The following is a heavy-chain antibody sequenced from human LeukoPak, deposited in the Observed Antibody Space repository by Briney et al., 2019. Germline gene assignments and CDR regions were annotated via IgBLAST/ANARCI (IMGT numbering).Heavy chain of an antibody. J-gene: IGHJ4*02. D-gene: IGHD5-24*01. CDR1: GFTFSNYA. Sequence: GGSLRLSCAASGFTFSNYAMSWVRQAPGKGLEWVSAISGSGGNTCYAASVKGRFTISRDNSKNTVHLQMNSLRAEDTAVYYCAKGPAWPPWDWGQGTLVTVSS. V-gene: IGHV3-23*01. CDR2: ISGSGGNT. CDR3: AKGPAWPPWD.